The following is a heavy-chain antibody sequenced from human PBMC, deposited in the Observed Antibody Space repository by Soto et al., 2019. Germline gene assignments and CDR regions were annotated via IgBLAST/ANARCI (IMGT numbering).Heavy chain of an antibody. CDR3: ARDLRPGIAAAGTRI. CDR1: GFTFSSYG. J-gene: IGHJ4*02. V-gene: IGHV3-33*01. D-gene: IGHD6-13*01. Sequence: QVQLVESGGGVVQPGRSLRLSCAASGFTFSSYGMHWVRQAPGKGLEWVAVIWYDGSNKYYADSVKGRFTISRDNSKNTLYLQMNSLRAEDTAVYYCARDLRPGIAAAGTRIWGQGTLVTVSS. CDR2: IWYDGSNK.